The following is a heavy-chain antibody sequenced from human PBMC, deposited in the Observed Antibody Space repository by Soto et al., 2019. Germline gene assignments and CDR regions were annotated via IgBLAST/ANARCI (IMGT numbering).Heavy chain of an antibody. V-gene: IGHV1-69*13. CDR1: AGSFRSYA. D-gene: IGHD1-1*01. Sequence: SVKVSCKASAGSFRSYAISWVRPAPGQGLEWMGGNIHMLGPANYAQKFQGRVTITADEHTRTASMEPRSLRSEDTAVYYCAGTVVEMGTTYYYYGMGVWGQGTTVTVSS. J-gene: IGHJ6*02. CDR2: NIHMLGPA. CDR3: AGTVVEMGTTYYYYGMGV.